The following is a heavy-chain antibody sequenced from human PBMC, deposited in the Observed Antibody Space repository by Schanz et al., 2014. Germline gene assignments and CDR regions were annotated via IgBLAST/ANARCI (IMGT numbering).Heavy chain of an antibody. CDR2: IIPILGIA. J-gene: IGHJ4*02. V-gene: IGHV1-69*04. Sequence: QVQLVQSGAEVKKPGASVRVSCKVSGYAFTTYGISWVRQAPGQGLEWMGRIIPILGIANYAQKFQGRVTITADKSAFTAYMVVSSLRSEDTAVYYCAASGAGYSSSWDFDYWGQGTLVTVSS. CDR3: AASGAGYSSSWDFDY. CDR1: GYAFTTYG. D-gene: IGHD6-13*01.